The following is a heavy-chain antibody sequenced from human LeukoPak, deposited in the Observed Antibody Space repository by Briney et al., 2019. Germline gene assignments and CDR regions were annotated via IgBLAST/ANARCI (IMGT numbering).Heavy chain of an antibody. CDR3: ARQPGGTAAFDI. V-gene: IGHV4-59*08. Sequence: SETLSLTCTVSGGSINSYYWSWIPQPPGKGLEWIGYIYYTGGETNYNPSLKSRLTISVDTSKNQFSLMLTSVTAADTAVYYCARQPGGTAAFDIWAQGTMVTVSS. D-gene: IGHD1-14*01. CDR2: IYYTGGET. J-gene: IGHJ3*02. CDR1: GGSINSYY.